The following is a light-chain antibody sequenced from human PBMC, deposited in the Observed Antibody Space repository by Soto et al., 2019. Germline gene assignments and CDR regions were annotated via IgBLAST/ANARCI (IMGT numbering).Light chain of an antibody. V-gene: IGLV2-14*03. Sequence: QSALTQPASVSGSPGQSITISCTGTSSDIGASDYVSWYQQHPDTAPKLIIYNVNYRPSGISSRFSGSKSGNTASLTISGLQAEDEADYFCSSYELFGGGTKLTVL. CDR1: SSDIGASDY. CDR3: SSYEL. J-gene: IGLJ2*01. CDR2: NVN.